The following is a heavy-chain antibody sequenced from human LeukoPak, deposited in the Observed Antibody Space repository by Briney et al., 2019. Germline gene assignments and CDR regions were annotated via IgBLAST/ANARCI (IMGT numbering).Heavy chain of an antibody. Sequence: PSETLSLTCDVSGGSFSGFSWNWIRQPPGKGLEWLGEINQNGSTKYNPSLKSRVTISIDTSKSQFSLKMNSMTAADTAVYYCARCDSGGWFFDSWGQGALVTVSS. CDR3: ARCDSGGWFFDS. V-gene: IGHV4-34*01. CDR1: GGSFSGFS. D-gene: IGHD6-19*01. J-gene: IGHJ5*01. CDR2: INQNGST.